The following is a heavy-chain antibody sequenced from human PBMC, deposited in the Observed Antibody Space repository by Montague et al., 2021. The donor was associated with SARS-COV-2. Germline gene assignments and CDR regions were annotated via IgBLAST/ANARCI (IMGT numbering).Heavy chain of an antibody. CDR1: GDSINNYY. J-gene: IGHJ4*02. CDR3: ARGSGYSGYALAY. CDR2: IYYCGGANYYPSRGT. V-gene: IGHV4-59*01. D-gene: IGHD5-12*01. Sequence: SETLSLTCTVSGDSINNYYWSWFRQSPGQGLEYIGYIYYCGGANYYPSRGTNYNPSFESRVAISLDTSTNQFSLNLSSVTTADTAVYYCARGSGYSGYALAYWGQGTLVTVSS.